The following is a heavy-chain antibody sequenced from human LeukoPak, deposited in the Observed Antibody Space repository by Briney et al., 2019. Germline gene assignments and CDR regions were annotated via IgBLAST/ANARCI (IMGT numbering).Heavy chain of an antibody. D-gene: IGHD3-9*01. Sequence: SQRPSSATPGFTTNNSAMHHARTAPGNRLEWVAIISYDGSNQYYADSVKGRFTISRDSSQNTLYLQMNSLRAEDTAVYYCARELTGYWQQYWGQGTLVTVSS. CDR1: GFTTNNSA. J-gene: IGHJ4*02. V-gene: IGHV3-30*04. CDR3: ARELTGYWQQY. CDR2: ISYDGSNQ.